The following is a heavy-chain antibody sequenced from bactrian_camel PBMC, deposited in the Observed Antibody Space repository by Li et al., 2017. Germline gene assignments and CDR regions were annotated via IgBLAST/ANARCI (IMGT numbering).Heavy chain of an antibody. Sequence: QVESGGVLVQPGGSLTLSCTASGLIFKGIDMAWYRQPPGHECELIASFGDDGLTYYHESVKGRFTISVDVASNTMFLQLNTLRTEDTAMYYCATRAVQAGAGYNYWGQGTQVT. V-gene: IGHV3S53*01. J-gene: IGHJ4*01. D-gene: IGHD3*01. CDR2: FGDDGLT. CDR3: ATRAVQAGAGYNY. CDR1: GLIFKGID.